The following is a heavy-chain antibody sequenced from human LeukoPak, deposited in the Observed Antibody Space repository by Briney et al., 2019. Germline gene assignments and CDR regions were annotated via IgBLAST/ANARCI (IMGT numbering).Heavy chain of an antibody. CDR2: ISDSGVTA. D-gene: IGHD3-16*01. CDR3: ANLNAPYWGNLDY. V-gene: IGHV3-23*01. Sequence: GGSLRLSCAASGFIFSNYAMGWVRQAPGQGLDWVSAISDSGVTAYYADSVKGRFTISRDNSKSTLYLQMNSLRAEDTAVYYCANLNAPYWGNLDYWGQGTLVTVSS. CDR1: GFIFSNYA. J-gene: IGHJ4*02.